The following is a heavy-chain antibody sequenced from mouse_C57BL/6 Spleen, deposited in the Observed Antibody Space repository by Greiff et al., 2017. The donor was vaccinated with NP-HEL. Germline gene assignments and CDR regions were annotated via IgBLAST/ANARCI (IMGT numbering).Heavy chain of an antibody. D-gene: IGHD1-1*01. CDR2: ISSGGDYI. J-gene: IGHJ4*01. V-gene: IGHV5-9-1*02. CDR1: GFTFSSYA. Sequence: EVQRVESGEGLVKPGGSLKLSCAASGFTFSSYAMSWVRQTPEKRLEWVAYISSGGDYIYYADTVKGRFTISRDNARNTLYLQMSSLKSEDTAMYYCTRDNGSSGAMDYWGQGTSVTVSS. CDR3: TRDNGSSGAMDY.